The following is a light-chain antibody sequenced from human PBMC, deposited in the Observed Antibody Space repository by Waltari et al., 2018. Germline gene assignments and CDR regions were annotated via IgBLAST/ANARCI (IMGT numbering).Light chain of an antibody. J-gene: IGKJ2*01. Sequence: DIQMTQSPSSVSAFVGDRVTITGRASQSISNWLAWYQQKPGKAPKLLIYGASDLHSGVPSRFSGSGAGTDFTLTISSLQPEDFATYYCQQSYNTPPTFGQGTKLEIK. CDR3: QQSYNTPPT. CDR2: GAS. CDR1: QSISNW. V-gene: IGKV1-12*01.